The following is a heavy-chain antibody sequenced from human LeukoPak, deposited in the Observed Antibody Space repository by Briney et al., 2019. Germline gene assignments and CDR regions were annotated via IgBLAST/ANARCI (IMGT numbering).Heavy chain of an antibody. D-gene: IGHD2-15*01. Sequence: SETLSLTCTVSGGSISSGDYYWSWIRQPPGKGLEWIGYMYYSGSNYYNPSLNSRVTISRDTSKNQFSLKLSSVTAAGTAVFYCARRKGCSGGNCYGFAIWGQGTMVTVSS. CDR1: GGSISSGDYY. CDR2: MYYSGSN. V-gene: IGHV4-30-4*01. CDR3: ARRKGCSGGNCYGFAI. J-gene: IGHJ3*02.